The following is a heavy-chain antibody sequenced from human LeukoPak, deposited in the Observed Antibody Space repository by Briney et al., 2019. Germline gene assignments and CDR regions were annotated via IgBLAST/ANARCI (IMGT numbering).Heavy chain of an antibody. CDR1: GFTFSNYA. CDR3: ARRYFDY. CDR2: IKQDGSEK. D-gene: IGHD1-14*01. Sequence: GGSLRLSCAASGFTFSNYAMSWVRQAPGKGLEWVANIKQDGSEKYYVDSVKGRFTISRDNAENSLYLQMNSLRAEDTAVYYCARRYFDYWGQGTLVTVSS. J-gene: IGHJ4*02. V-gene: IGHV3-7*01.